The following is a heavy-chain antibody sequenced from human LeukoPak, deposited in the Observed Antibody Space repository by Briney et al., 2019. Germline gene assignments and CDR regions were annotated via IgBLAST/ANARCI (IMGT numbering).Heavy chain of an antibody. CDR3: ARGRITMED. D-gene: IGHD3-10*01. J-gene: IGHJ4*02. CDR1: GGSISSYY. V-gene: IGHV4-59*08. Sequence: SETLSLTCTVSGGSISSYYWSWIRQPPGKGLEWIGYIYYSGGTNYNPSLKSRVTISVDTSKNQFSLKLSSVTAADTAVYYCARGRITMEDWGQGPLVTVSS. CDR2: IYYSGGT.